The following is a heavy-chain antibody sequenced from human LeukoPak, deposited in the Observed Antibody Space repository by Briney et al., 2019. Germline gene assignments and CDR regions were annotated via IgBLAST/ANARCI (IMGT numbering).Heavy chain of an antibody. V-gene: IGHV1-46*01. Sequence: ASVKVSCKASGYTFTSYYMHWVRQAPGQGLEWMGIINSSGGSTSYAQKFQGRVTMTRDTSTSTVYMELSSLRSEDTAVYYCARAPRYGYGGKAPGDYWGQGTLVTVSS. CDR1: GYTFTSYY. J-gene: IGHJ4*02. CDR3: ARAPRYGYGGKAPGDY. CDR2: INSSGGST. D-gene: IGHD4-23*01.